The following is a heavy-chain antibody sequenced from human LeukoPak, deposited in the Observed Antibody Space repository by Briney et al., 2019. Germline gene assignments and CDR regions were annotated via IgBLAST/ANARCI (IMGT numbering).Heavy chain of an antibody. Sequence: GGSLTLFSQVSGLPFSSYAMSRVRPAPGKGMEWVSTFSGSGGATHYGDSVKARCTISRDNYKHTLYLQVHSLRADDTVVYYCAKDVTFGGVITLPDYWGQGTPVTVSS. J-gene: IGHJ4*02. V-gene: IGHV3-23*01. CDR3: AKDVTFGGVITLPDY. D-gene: IGHD3-16*02. CDR1: GLPFSSYA. CDR2: FSGSGGAT.